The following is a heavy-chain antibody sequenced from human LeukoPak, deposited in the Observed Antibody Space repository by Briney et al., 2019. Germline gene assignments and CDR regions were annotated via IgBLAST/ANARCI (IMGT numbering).Heavy chain of an antibody. D-gene: IGHD3-22*01. CDR1: GFTFSSYA. V-gene: IGHV3-30*04. Sequence: GGSLRLSCAASGFTFSSYAMHWVRQAPGNGLEWVAVISYDGSNKYYADSVKGRFTISRDNSKTTLYLQMNSLRAEDMAVYYCPRDWQYYYSSGHFDSWGQGTLVTVSS. CDR3: PRDWQYYYSSGHFDS. J-gene: IGHJ4*02. CDR2: ISYDGSNK.